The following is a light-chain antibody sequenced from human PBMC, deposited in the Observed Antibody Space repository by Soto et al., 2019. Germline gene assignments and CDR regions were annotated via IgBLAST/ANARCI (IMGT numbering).Light chain of an antibody. J-gene: IGKJ4*01. Sequence: DIQMTQSPSSVSASVGDRVTITCRASQGISSWLAWCQQKPGKAPKLLIYAASSLHSGVPSRFSGSGSGTDFTLTISSLQPEDFATYYCQQLNSYPLTFGGGTKVDIK. CDR1: QGISSW. CDR3: QQLNSYPLT. CDR2: AAS. V-gene: IGKV1-12*01.